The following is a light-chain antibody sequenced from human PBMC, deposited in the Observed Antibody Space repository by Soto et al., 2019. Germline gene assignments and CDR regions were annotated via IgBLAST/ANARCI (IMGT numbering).Light chain of an antibody. CDR1: QSVDND. Sequence: EIDITDYPATLSLFRRHRTKLSCMASQSVDNDLAWYQQTPGQPPRLLIYDASTRATGIPARFSGSQSGTEFTLTIGILLSEDFAFYAFQQYNNWPRACGGGTKVDIK. CDR3: QQYNNWPRA. CDR2: DAS. V-gene: IGKV3D-15*01. J-gene: IGKJ4*02.